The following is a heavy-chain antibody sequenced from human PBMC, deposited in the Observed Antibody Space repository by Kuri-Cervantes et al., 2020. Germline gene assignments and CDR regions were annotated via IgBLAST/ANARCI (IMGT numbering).Heavy chain of an antibody. CDR2: ISGSGGST. CDR1: GFTFSSYW. D-gene: IGHD4-23*01. CDR3: ARTYGGNSHFDY. J-gene: IGHJ4*02. Sequence: GGSLRLSCAASGFTFSSYWMSWVRQAPGKGLEWVSAISGSGGSTYYADSVKGRFTISRDNSKNTLYLQMNSLRAEDTAVYYCARTYGGNSHFDYWGQGTLVTVSS. V-gene: IGHV3-23*01.